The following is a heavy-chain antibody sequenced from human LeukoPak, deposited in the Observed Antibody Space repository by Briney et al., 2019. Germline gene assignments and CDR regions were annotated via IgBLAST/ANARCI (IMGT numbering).Heavy chain of an antibody. CDR2: IKQDGTEK. J-gene: IGHJ3*01. D-gene: IGHD3-10*01. Sequence: PGGSLRLSCAASGFIFNLYYMSWVRQAPGQGLEWVANIKQDGTEKSYVHSVKGRFTISRDNSKNTLYLQMNSLRAEDPAVYYCAKFRPLWFGDLPVPHDAFDLWGQGKMLTVSS. CDR1: GFIFNLYY. V-gene: IGHV3-7*01. CDR3: AKFRPLWFGDLPVPHDAFDL.